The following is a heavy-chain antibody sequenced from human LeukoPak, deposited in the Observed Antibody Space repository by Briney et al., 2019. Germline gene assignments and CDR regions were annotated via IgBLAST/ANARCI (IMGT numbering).Heavy chain of an antibody. CDR2: TYYRSKWYN. D-gene: IGHD6-19*01. J-gene: IGHJ4*02. V-gene: IGHV6-1*01. Sequence: SQTLSLTCAISGDSVSSKSAAWNWIRQSPSRGLEWLGRTYYRSKWYNGYAVSVKSRITINPDTSKNQFSLQLNSVTPEDTAVYYCARDRDRSGWYWGDFDYWGQGTLVTVSS. CDR3: ARDRDRSGWYWGDFDY. CDR1: GDSVSSKSAA.